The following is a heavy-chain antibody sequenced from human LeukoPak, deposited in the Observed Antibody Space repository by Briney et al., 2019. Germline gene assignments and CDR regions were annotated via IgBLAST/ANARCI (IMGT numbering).Heavy chain of an antibody. CDR1: GFSFRSYA. Sequence: GGSLRLSCAASGFSFRSYAMTWVRQAPGKGLEWVSGISDSGGSTYFADSVKGRFTISRDNSKNTLWLQMNSLRAEDTAVYYCAKAVSTTTGFFDYWGQGTLVTVPS. D-gene: IGHD2-8*01. V-gene: IGHV3-23*01. J-gene: IGHJ4*02. CDR3: AKAVSTTTGFFDY. CDR2: ISDSGGST.